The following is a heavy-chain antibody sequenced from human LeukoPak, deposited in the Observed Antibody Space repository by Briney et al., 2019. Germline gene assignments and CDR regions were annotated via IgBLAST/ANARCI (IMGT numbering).Heavy chain of an antibody. D-gene: IGHD3-22*01. CDR2: IRSKTNSYAT. Sequence: GGSLKLSCAASGFSFSGSGVQRVRQASGKGLEWVGRIRSKTNSYATAYAASVKGRFTISRDDSRNTAYLQMNSLKAEDTAVYYCTVIVGLPTWGQGTLVTVSS. CDR1: GFSFSGSG. CDR3: TVIVGLPT. V-gene: IGHV3-73*01. J-gene: IGHJ5*02.